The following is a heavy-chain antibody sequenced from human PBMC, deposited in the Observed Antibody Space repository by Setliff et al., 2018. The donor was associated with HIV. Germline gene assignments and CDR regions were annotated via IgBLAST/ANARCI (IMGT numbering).Heavy chain of an antibody. V-gene: IGHV3-23*01. CDR3: AILGYCNGGSCFGGSTWNYYMDV. CDR2: ISAGGNRT. D-gene: IGHD2-15*01. Sequence: LRLSCAASGFSITSYAMSWVRQAPGKGLEWVSGISAGGNRTNYVGSVRGRFTISRDSSKSILYLQLNSLGAEDTALYYCAILGYCNGGSCFGGSTWNYYMDVWGKGTTVTVSS. CDR1: GFSITSYA. J-gene: IGHJ6*03.